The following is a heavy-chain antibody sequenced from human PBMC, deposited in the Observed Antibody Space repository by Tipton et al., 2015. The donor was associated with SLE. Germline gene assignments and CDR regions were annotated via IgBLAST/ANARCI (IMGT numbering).Heavy chain of an antibody. CDR2: INHSGST. D-gene: IGHD5-12*01. Sequence: TLSLTCAVYGGFFSGYYWSWIRQPPGKGLEWIGEINHSGSTNYNPALKSRVTISVGTSKNQFSLKLSSVTAADTAVYYCARLGIVATIYYYYYYYGMDVWGQGTTVTVSS. V-gene: IGHV4-34*01. CDR3: ARLGIVATIYYYYYYYGMDV. J-gene: IGHJ6*02. CDR1: GGFFSGYY.